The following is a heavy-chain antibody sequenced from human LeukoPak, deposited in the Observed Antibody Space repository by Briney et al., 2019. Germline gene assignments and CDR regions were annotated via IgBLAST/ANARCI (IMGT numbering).Heavy chain of an antibody. CDR1: GFTFSRYG. V-gene: IGHV3-30*18. J-gene: IGHJ4*02. Sequence: PGGSLRLSCAASGFTFSRYGIHWVRQAPGKGLEWVAVISYDGGIKYYADSGKGRFTISRDNSKNTLYLEMNILGAEDTAVYYCPKQFPIEVNYFDYWGQGTPVTVSS. CDR2: ISYDGGIK. CDR3: PKQFPIEVNYFDY. D-gene: IGHD3-22*01.